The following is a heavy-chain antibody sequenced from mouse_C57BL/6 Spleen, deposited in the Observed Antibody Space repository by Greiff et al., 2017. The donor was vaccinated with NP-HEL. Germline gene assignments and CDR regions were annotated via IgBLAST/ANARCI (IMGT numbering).Heavy chain of an antibody. CDR3: ARLEEI. CDR2: IWAGGST. Sequence: VHLVESGPGLVAPSQSLSITCTVSGFSLTSYGVHWVRQPPGKGLEWLGVIWAGGSTNYNSALMSRLSIIKDNPKSQVFLNMNSRRTGDTAMYYCARLEEIRGRGTTLTVSS. J-gene: IGHJ2*01. CDR1: GFSLTSYG. V-gene: IGHV2-9*02.